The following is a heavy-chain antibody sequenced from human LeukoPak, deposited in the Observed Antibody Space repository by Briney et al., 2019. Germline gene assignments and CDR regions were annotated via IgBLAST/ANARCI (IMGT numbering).Heavy chain of an antibody. J-gene: IGHJ4*02. D-gene: IGHD6-19*01. CDR2: IRFDGSNK. V-gene: IGHV3-30*02. Sequence: SGGSLRLSCAASGFTFSSYGMHWVRQAPGKGLEWVAFIRFDGSNKYYGDSVKGRLTISRDNSKNTLYLQMHSLRAEDTAVYYCAKDPSSGWYLAFDYWGQGTLVTVSS. CDR3: AKDPSSGWYLAFDY. CDR1: GFTFSSYG.